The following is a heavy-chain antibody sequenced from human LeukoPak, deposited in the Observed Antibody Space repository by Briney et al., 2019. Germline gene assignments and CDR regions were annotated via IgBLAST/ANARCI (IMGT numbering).Heavy chain of an antibody. V-gene: IGHV4-34*01. CDR1: GFTFSSYW. D-gene: IGHD5-12*01. CDR2: INHSGST. J-gene: IGHJ6*04. CDR3: ARGKTLYSGYDWSYYYGMDV. Sequence: PGGSLRLSCAASGFTFSSYWMSWIRQPPGKGLEWIGEINHSGSTNYNPSLKSRVTISVDTSKNQFSLKLSSVTAADTAVYYCARGKTLYSGYDWSYYYGMDVWGKGTTVTVSS.